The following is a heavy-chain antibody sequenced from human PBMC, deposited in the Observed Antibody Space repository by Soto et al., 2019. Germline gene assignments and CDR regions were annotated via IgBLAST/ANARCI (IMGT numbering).Heavy chain of an antibody. V-gene: IGHV4-34*01. Sequence: QVQLEQWGAGLLKPSETLSLTCAVYGGSFSGYYWSWIRQPPGKGLEWLGEINHSAITDYNPSLKSRVTISIDTSKNQFSLKLDSVTAAETAVYYCAIGPRMWLPGGGYWGQGTLVTVSS. CDR2: INHSAIT. D-gene: IGHD6-19*01. CDR3: AIGPRMWLPGGGY. CDR1: GGSFSGYY. J-gene: IGHJ4*02.